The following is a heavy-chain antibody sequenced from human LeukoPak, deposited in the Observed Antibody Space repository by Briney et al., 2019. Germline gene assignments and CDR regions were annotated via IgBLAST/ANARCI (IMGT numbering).Heavy chain of an antibody. CDR2: IYYTGST. V-gene: IGHV4-59*01. CDR1: GGSISSSY. CDR3: ATTVNFNWFDP. J-gene: IGHJ5*02. Sequence: PSETLSLTCTVSGGSISSSYWSWIRQPPGKGLEWIGYIYYTGSTNYNPSLKSRVTISADTSKNQFSLKLNSVTAADTAVYYCATTVNFNWFDPWGQGALVTVSS. D-gene: IGHD4-11*01.